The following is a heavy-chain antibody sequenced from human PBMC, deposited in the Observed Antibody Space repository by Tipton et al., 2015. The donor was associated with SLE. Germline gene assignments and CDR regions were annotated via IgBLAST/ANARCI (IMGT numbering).Heavy chain of an antibody. J-gene: IGHJ4*02. Sequence: TLSLTCTVSGDSMSGRYWSWIRQPPGKGLEWIGNIYYSGNTDYNPSLKSRVTISVDTSKNQFSLKLTSVTAADTAVYYCATSPLTLWGQGTLVTVSS. CDR1: GDSMSGRY. CDR3: ATSPLTL. D-gene: IGHD2-2*01. V-gene: IGHV4-59*07. CDR2: IYYSGNT.